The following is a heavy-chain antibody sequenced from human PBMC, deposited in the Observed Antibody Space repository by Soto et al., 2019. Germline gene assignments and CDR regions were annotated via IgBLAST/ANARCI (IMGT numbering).Heavy chain of an antibody. CDR3: ASSTAVPYYFDY. CDR2: IYYSGST. CDR1: GGSISSGGYY. J-gene: IGHJ4*02. V-gene: IGHV4-31*03. D-gene: IGHD5-18*01. Sequence: SETLSLTCTVSGGSISSGGYYWSWIRQHPGKGLEWIGYIYYSGSTYYNPALKSRVTISVDTSKKKFSLKLSSVTAADTAVYDCASSTAVPYYFDYWGQGPLVTVAS.